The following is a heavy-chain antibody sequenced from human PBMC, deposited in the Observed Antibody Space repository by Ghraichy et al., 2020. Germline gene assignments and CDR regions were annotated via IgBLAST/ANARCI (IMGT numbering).Heavy chain of an antibody. CDR2: ISAYNGNT. V-gene: IGHV1-18*01. Sequence: ASVKVSCKASGYTFTSYGISWVRQAPGQGLEWMGWISAYNGNTNYAQKLQGRVTMTTDTSTGTAFMEVRSLRSDDTAVYYCAREVPGGYSFGPYFDYWGQGTLVTVSS. J-gene: IGHJ4*02. CDR1: GYTFTSYG. D-gene: IGHD5-18*01. CDR3: AREVPGGYSFGPYFDY.